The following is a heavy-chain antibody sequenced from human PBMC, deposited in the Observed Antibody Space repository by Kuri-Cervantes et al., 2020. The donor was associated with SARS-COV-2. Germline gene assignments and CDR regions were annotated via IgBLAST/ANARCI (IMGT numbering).Heavy chain of an antibody. J-gene: IGHJ6*02. D-gene: IGHD3-3*01. Sequence: GESLKISCAASGFTFSSYAMHWVRQAPGKGLEWVAVISYDGSNKYYADSVKGRFTISRDNSKNTLYLQMNSLRAEDTAVYYCAKDGYDFWSGSDQYYGMDVWGQGTTVTVSS. V-gene: IGHV3-30*01. CDR1: GFTFSSYA. CDR3: AKDGYDFWSGSDQYYGMDV. CDR2: ISYDGSNK.